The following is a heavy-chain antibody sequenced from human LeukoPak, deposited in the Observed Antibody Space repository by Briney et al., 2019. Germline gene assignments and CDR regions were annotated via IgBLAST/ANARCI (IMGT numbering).Heavy chain of an antibody. CDR3: ARPLGAGANSYFDY. CDR2: ISYDGSNK. Sequence: PGGSLRLSCAASGFTFSSYAMHWVRQAPGKGLEWVAVISYDGSNKYYADSVKGRFTISRDNSKNTLYLQMNSLRAEDTAVYYCARPLGAGANSYFDYWGQGTLVTVSS. J-gene: IGHJ4*02. D-gene: IGHD3-16*01. V-gene: IGHV3-30-3*01. CDR1: GFTFSSYA.